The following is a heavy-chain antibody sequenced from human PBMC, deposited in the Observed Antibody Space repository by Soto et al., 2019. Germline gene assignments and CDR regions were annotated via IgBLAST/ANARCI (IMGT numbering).Heavy chain of an antibody. V-gene: IGHV4-59*01. CDR1: GGSISSYY. CDR3: ARMIGSSWYGGGTYYFDY. D-gene: IGHD6-13*01. J-gene: IGHJ4*02. CDR2: IYYSGST. Sequence: SETLSLTCTVSGGSISSYYWSWIRQPPGKGLEWIGYIYYSGSTNYNPSLKSRVTISVDTSKNQFSLKLSSVTAADTAVYYCARMIGSSWYGGGTYYFDYWGQGTLVTVSS.